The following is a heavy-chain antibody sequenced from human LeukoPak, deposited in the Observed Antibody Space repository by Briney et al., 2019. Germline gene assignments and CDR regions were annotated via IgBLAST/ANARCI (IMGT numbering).Heavy chain of an antibody. Sequence: GGSLRLSCAASGFTFRSYSMHWVRQAPGKGLEWVSYISSTSSTIYYADSVKGRFTISRDNAKNSLYLQMNSLRDEDTAVYYCARAAPYYYDSSGYSAFDSWGQGTMVTVSP. CDR3: ARAAPYYYDSSGYSAFDS. J-gene: IGHJ3*02. CDR1: GFTFRSYS. D-gene: IGHD3-22*01. V-gene: IGHV3-48*02. CDR2: ISSTSSTI.